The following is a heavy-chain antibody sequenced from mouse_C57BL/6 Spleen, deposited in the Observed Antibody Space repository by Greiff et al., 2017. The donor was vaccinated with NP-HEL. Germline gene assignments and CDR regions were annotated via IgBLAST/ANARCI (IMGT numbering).Heavy chain of an antibody. J-gene: IGHJ2*01. D-gene: IGHD3-1*01. CDR3: ARDGNTIRAFDY. CDR1: GYTFTSYW. Sequence: VQLQQSGAELVMPGASVKLSCKASGYTFTSYWMHWVKQRPGQGLEWIGEIDPSDSYTNYNQKFKGKSTLTVDKSSSTAYMQLSSLTSEDSAVYYCARDGNTIRAFDYWGQGTTLTVSS. V-gene: IGHV1-69*01. CDR2: IDPSDSYT.